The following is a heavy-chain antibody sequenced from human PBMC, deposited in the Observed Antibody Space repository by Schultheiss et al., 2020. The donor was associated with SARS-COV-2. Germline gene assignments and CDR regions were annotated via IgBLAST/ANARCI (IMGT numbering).Heavy chain of an antibody. D-gene: IGHD3-9*01. J-gene: IGHJ4*02. CDR1: GFTFSSYA. V-gene: IGHV3-30*14. Sequence: GGSLRLSCAASGFTFSSYAMHWVRQAPGKGLEWVAVISYDGSNKYYADSVKGRFTISRENAKNSLYLQMNSLRAGDTAVYYCARGYPFNYDILTGRLLYFDYWGQGTLVTVSS. CDR2: ISYDGSNK. CDR3: ARGYPFNYDILTGRLLYFDY.